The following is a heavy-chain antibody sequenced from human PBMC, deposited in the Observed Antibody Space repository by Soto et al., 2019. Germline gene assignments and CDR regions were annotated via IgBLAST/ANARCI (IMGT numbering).Heavy chain of an antibody. V-gene: IGHV1-69*01. Sequence: QVQLSQSGAEVKKPGPSVKVSCKASGGAFSSYRINWVRQAPGQGLEWVGGIVPIYRTADYAQKFQGRVTITADESARTSYMELRSLKSQDTAVYYCVRDSGAKLSSSWGQGTLVTVSS. J-gene: IGHJ4*02. CDR1: GGAFSSYR. D-gene: IGHD6-13*01. CDR2: IVPIYRTA. CDR3: VRDSGAKLSSS.